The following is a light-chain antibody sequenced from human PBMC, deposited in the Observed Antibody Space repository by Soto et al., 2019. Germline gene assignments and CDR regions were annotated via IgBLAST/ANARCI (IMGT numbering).Light chain of an antibody. CDR1: QDVSHF. Sequence: DIQMTQYPSSLSASIGDRVTITCQASQDVSHFLNWFQQRPGKAPKLLIYDASTLERGVPSRFSGRGSGSRFTFTITSLQPEDIATYYCQQYDRLPWTFGQGTKVEMK. CDR2: DAS. V-gene: IGKV1-33*01. J-gene: IGKJ1*01. CDR3: QQYDRLPWT.